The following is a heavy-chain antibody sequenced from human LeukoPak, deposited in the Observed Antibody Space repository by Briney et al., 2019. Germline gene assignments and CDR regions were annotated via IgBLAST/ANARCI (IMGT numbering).Heavy chain of an antibody. V-gene: IGHV3-74*01. CDR2: INSDGSST. CDR3: ARVPSGWNYFDY. D-gene: IGHD6-19*01. CDR1: GFTFSSYW. Sequence: GGSLRLSCAASGFTFSSYWMHWVRQAPGKGLVWVSRINSDGSSTSYADSVKGRFTISRDNAKNTLYLQMNSLRAEDTAVYYCARVPSGWNYFDYWGQGTLVTVSS. J-gene: IGHJ4*02.